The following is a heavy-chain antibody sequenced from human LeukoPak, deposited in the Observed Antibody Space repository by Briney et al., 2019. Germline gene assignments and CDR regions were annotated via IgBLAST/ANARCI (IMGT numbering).Heavy chain of an antibody. J-gene: IGHJ5*02. D-gene: IGHD5-18*01. CDR1: EFSVSSNY. V-gene: IGHV3-53*01. CDR3: AKTAKAPRYNWFDP. CDR2: IHSDGTT. Sequence: PGGSLRLSCAASEFSVSSNYMTWVRQAPGKGLEWVSVIHSDGTTYYADSVRGRFTISRDNSKNTLYLQMNSLRAEDTAVYYCAKTAKAPRYNWFDPWGQGTLVTVSS.